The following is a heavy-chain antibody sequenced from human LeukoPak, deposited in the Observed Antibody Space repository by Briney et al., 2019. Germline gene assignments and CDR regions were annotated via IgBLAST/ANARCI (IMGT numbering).Heavy chain of an antibody. V-gene: IGHV3-30*02. Sequence: GGSLRLSCAASGFTFSSYGMHWVGQAPGKGLEWVAFIRYDGSNKYYADSVKGRFTISRDNAKNSLYLQMNSLRAEDTAVYYCARVGRDYVGYWGQGTLVTVSS. CDR2: IRYDGSNK. J-gene: IGHJ4*02. CDR3: ARVGRDYVGY. CDR1: GFTFSSYG.